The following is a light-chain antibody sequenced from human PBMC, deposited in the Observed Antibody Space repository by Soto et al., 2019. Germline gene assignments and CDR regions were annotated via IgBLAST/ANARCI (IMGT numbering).Light chain of an antibody. J-gene: IGLJ1*01. CDR3: ATWDRSLSVGV. CDR1: SSNFGSNS. CDR2: ETN. V-gene: IGLV1-51*02. Sequence: QFVLTQPPSVSATPGQKVTISCSGSSSNFGSNSVSWYQQLPGTAPKLLVYETNRRPSGIPDRFSGSKSGTSATLGITGLQTGDEADYYCATWDRSLSVGVFGTGTKVTVL.